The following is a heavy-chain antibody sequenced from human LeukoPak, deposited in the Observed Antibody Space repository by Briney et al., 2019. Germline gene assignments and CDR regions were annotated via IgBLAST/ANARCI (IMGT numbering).Heavy chain of an antibody. J-gene: IGHJ4*02. Sequence: GESLKISCKGSEYSFTNYWIGWGRQTPGKGVEGMGFIYPGDSDTTYSPSFQGQVTISADKSISTAYLQWSSLNASDTAMYYCARRGGYNYGYFDYWGQGTQVTVSS. V-gene: IGHV5-51*01. CDR1: EYSFTNYW. CDR2: IYPGDSDT. D-gene: IGHD5-18*01. CDR3: ARRGGYNYGYFDY.